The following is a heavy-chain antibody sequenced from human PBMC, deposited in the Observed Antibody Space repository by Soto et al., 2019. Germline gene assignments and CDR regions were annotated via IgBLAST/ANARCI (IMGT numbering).Heavy chain of an antibody. Sequence: PGGSLRLSCVASGFTLSNHYMDWVRQAPGKGLEWIGLIRNAARSYSTEHAASVKGRFTISRDDSKNTLYLQMNSLRTEDTAVYYCADLTWRGSYLPWGQGTLVTVSS. CDR1: GFTLSNHY. CDR2: IRNAARSYST. CDR3: ADLTWRGSYLP. V-gene: IGHV3-72*01. D-gene: IGHD3-3*01. J-gene: IGHJ5*02.